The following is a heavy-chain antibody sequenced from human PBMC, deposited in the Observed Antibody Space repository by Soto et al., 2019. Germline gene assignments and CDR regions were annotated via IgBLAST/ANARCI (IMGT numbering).Heavy chain of an antibody. J-gene: IGHJ3*02. CDR2: IKQDGSEK. V-gene: IGHV3-7*01. D-gene: IGHD6-19*01. Sequence: GGSLRLSCAASGFTFSSYWMSWVRQAPGKGLEWVANIKQDGSEKYYVDSVKGRFTISRDNAKNSLYLQMNSLRAEDTAVYYCARSIAVVRSPYAFDIWGQGTMVTVSS. CDR3: ARSIAVVRSPYAFDI. CDR1: GFTFSSYW.